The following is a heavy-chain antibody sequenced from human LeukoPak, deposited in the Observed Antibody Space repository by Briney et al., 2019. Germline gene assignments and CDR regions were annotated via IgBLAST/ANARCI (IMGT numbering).Heavy chain of an antibody. CDR2: INHSGST. J-gene: IGHJ6*02. D-gene: IGHD3-3*01. Sequence: SETLSLTCAVYGGSFSGYYWSWIRQPPGKGLEWIGEINHSGSTNYNPSLKSRVTISVDTSKNQFSLKLSSVTAADTAVYYCARRSGYDFWSGYYSYYYYGMDVWGQGTTVTVSS. CDR3: ARRSGYDFWSGYYSYYYYGMDV. CDR1: GGSFSGYY. V-gene: IGHV4-34*01.